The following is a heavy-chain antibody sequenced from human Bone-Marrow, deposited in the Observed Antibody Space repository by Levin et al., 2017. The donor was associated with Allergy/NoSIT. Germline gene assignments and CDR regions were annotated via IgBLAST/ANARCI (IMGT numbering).Heavy chain of an antibody. CDR2: INHSGSS. D-gene: IGHD6-25*01. J-gene: IGHJ6*03. CDR3: TREKKTSVRGYASEVYYDYYYMDV. Sequence: PSETLSLTCAVSGGSISGSNWWSWVRQPPGKGLEWIGEINHSGSSKYNPSLRSRVTMSIDKSKNLLSLKLTAVTAADTAVYYCTREKKTSVRGYASEVYYDYYYMDVWGKGTTVTVSS. CDR1: GGSISGSNW. V-gene: IGHV4-4*02.